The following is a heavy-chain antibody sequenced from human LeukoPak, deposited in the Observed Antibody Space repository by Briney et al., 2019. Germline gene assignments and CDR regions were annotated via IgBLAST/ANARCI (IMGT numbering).Heavy chain of an antibody. CDR1: GFTFSSYW. V-gene: IGHV3-74*01. D-gene: IGHD2-8*02. J-gene: IGHJ4*02. Sequence: PGGSLRLSCAASGFTFSSYWMHWVRQAPGKGLVWVSRINNDGSSTSYADSVKGRFTISRDNAKNTLYLQMNSLRAGDTAMYYCARDALYCTGGYCYLKYWGQGTLVTVSS. CDR3: ARDALYCTGGYCYLKY. CDR2: INNDGSST.